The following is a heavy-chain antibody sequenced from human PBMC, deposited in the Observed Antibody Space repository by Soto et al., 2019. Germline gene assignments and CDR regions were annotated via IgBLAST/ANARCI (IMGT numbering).Heavy chain of an antibody. CDR1: GASISSGGYY. D-gene: IGHD6-19*01. V-gene: IGHV4-31*03. J-gene: IGHJ2*01. CDR3: ARDGRGRGIAVAGRFWYFDV. Sequence: QVQLQESGPGLVKPSQTLSLTCTVSGASISSGGYYWNWIRQHPGKGLEWIGYIYYSGSTYYNPSRKSRVTISVDTSKNEFSLKLSSVTAADTAVYDCARDGRGRGIAVAGRFWYFDVWGRGTLVTVSS. CDR2: IYYSGST.